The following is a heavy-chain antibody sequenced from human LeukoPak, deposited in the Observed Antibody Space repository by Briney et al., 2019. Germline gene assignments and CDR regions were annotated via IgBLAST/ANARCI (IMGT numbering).Heavy chain of an antibody. Sequence: PGGSLRLSCAASGFTFSGYAMSWVRQAPGKGLEWVSAISGSGGSTYYADSVKGRFTISRDNSKNTLYLQMNSLRAEDTAVYYCAKFSNYYGSGSYPGVFDYWGQGTLVTVSS. V-gene: IGHV3-23*01. J-gene: IGHJ4*02. D-gene: IGHD3-10*01. CDR3: AKFSNYYGSGSYPGVFDY. CDR1: GFTFSGYA. CDR2: ISGSGGST.